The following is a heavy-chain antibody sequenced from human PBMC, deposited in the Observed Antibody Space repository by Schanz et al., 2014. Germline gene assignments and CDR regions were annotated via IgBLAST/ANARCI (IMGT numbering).Heavy chain of an antibody. CDR2: ISGGGGTT. V-gene: IGHV3-23*01. CDR3: AKDRSWDYDSSGYFDY. CDR1: GFSFSDYA. J-gene: IGHJ4*02. D-gene: IGHD3-22*01. Sequence: EVQLLESGGGLVQPGGSLRLSCATSGFSFSDYAMCWVRQAPGKGLEWVSAISGGGGTTYYTDSVKGRFTISRDNSKSTLYLQMNSLRAEDTAVYYCAKDRSWDYDSSGYFDYWGQGTLVTVSS.